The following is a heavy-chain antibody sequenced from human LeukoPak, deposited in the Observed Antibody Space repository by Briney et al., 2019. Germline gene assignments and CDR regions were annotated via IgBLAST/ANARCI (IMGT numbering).Heavy chain of an antibody. Sequence: GRSLRLSCAASGFTFSSYAMHWVRQAPGKGLEWVAVISYDGSNKYYADSVMGRFTISRDNSKNTLYLQMNSLRAEDTAVYYCARSPIYSGSNGAANYYFDYWGQGTLVTVSS. CDR3: ARSPIYSGSNGAANYYFDY. V-gene: IGHV3-30-3*01. CDR1: GFTFSSYA. D-gene: IGHD1-26*01. CDR2: ISYDGSNK. J-gene: IGHJ4*02.